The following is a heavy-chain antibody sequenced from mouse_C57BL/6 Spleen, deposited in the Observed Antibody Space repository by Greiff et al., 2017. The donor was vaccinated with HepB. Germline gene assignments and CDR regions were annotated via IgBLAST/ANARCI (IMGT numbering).Heavy chain of an antibody. V-gene: IGHV8-12*01. CDR2: IYWDDDK. CDR3: ARRADSNYPYAMDY. Sequence: QVTLKESGPGILQSSQTLSLTCSFSGFSLSTSGMGVSWIRQPSGKGLEWLAHIYWDDDKRYNPSLKSRLTISKDTSRNQVFLKITSVDTADTATYYCARRADSNYPYAMDYWGQGTSVTVSS. CDR1: GFSLSTSGMG. D-gene: IGHD2-5*01. J-gene: IGHJ4*01.